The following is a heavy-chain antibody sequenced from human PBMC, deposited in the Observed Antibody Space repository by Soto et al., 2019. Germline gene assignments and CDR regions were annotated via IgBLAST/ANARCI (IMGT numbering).Heavy chain of an antibody. CDR3: ASSGNSNIMSYYYYGMDV. Sequence: ASVKVSCKASGGTFSSYAISWVRQAPGQGLEWMGGIIPIFGTANYAQKFQGRVTTTADKSTSTAYMELSSLRSEDTAVYYCASSGNSNIMSYYYYGMDVWGQGTTVTVSS. D-gene: IGHD1-7*01. CDR2: IIPIFGTA. V-gene: IGHV1-69*06. CDR1: GGTFSSYA. J-gene: IGHJ6*02.